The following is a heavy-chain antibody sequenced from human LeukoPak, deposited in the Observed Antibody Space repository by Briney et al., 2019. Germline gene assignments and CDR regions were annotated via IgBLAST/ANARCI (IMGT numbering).Heavy chain of an antibody. CDR3: ARDDNDYGDPWSAVDAFDI. CDR1: GGTFSSYA. D-gene: IGHD4-17*01. J-gene: IGHJ3*02. CDR2: IIPIFGTA. Sequence: ASVKVSCKASGGTFSSYAISWVRQAPGQGLEWMGGIIPIFGTANYAQKFQGRVTITADESTSTAYMELSSLRSEDTAVYYCARDDNDYGDPWSAVDAFDIWGQGTMVTVSS. V-gene: IGHV1-69*13.